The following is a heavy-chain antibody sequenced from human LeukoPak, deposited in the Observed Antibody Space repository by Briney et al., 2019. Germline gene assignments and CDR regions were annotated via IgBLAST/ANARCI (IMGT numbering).Heavy chain of an antibody. CDR2: IYYSGST. Sequence: SETLSLTCTVSGGSIGTYYWSWIRRPPGKGLEWIGNIYYSGSTNYNPSLKSRVTISVDTSKNQFSLKLSSVTAADTAVYYCARGAAAAGGYWGQGTLVTVSS. D-gene: IGHD6-13*01. CDR1: GGSIGTYY. CDR3: ARGAAAAGGY. J-gene: IGHJ4*02. V-gene: IGHV4-59*01.